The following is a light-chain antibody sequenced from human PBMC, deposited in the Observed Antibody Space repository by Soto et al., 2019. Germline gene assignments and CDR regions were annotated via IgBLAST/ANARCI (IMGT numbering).Light chain of an antibody. Sequence: TLTPSDDPRAVEDCISSTWPASQTISSWLAWYQQKPGKAPKLLIYKASTLKSGVPSRFSGSGSGTEITLTIGLLLPDDFATYSFRLHDNYSGACGEGTKVDIK. CDR3: RLHDNYSGA. J-gene: IGKJ1*01. CDR2: KAS. V-gene: IGKV1-5*03. CDR1: QTISSW.